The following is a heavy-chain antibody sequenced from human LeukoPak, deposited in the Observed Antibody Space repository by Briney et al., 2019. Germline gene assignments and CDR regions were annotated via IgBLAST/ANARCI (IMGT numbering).Heavy chain of an antibody. J-gene: IGHJ4*02. V-gene: IGHV4-59*01. CDR1: GGSISSYS. D-gene: IGHD5-18*01. CDR2: IYYTGAT. Sequence: PSETLSLTCTVSGGSISSYSWSWIRRPPGKGLEWIGGIYYTGATYYNPSLKSRVTISLDTSKNQFSLKLSSVTAADAAVYYCARAGYSYGTGYYFDYWGQGALVTVSS. CDR3: ARAGYSYGTGYYFDY.